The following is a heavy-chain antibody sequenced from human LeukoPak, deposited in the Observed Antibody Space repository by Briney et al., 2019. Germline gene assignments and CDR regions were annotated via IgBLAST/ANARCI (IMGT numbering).Heavy chain of an antibody. CDR1: GGSFSGCY. V-gene: IGHV4-34*01. CDR3: ARDRTAATGRQYDY. Sequence: PSETLSLTCAVYGGSFSGCYWSWIRQPPGKGLEWIGEINHSGSTNYNPSLKSRVTISVDTSKNQFSLKLSSVTAADTAVYYCARDRTAATGRQYDYWGQGAQVTVSS. D-gene: IGHD6-13*01. CDR2: INHSGST. J-gene: IGHJ4*02.